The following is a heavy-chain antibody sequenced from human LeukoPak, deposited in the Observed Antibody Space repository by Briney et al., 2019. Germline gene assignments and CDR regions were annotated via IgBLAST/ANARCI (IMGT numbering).Heavy chain of an antibody. CDR3: ARDSGWLLSDP. V-gene: IGHV4-34*01. D-gene: IGHD6-19*01. CDR2: INHSGSP. J-gene: IGHJ5*02. CDR1: CGSFSGCY. Sequence: SQTLSLTRAVYCGSFSGCYWRWIRHPPGKGLEGIGEINHSGSPNLNPSPQSRVTLSVETSQNQFSLKLSSVSAADTAVYDGARDSGWLLSDPGGEGTLVTLSS.